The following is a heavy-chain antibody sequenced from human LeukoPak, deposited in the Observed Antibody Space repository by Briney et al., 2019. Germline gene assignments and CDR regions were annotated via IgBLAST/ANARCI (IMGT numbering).Heavy chain of an antibody. CDR3: VPTAGYSSGWYNFDY. CDR2: IIPIFGTA. Sequence: SVKVSCNASGGTFSSYAISWVRQAPGQGLEWMGGIIPIFGTANYAQKFQGRVTITTDESTSTAYMELSSLRSEDTAVYYCVPTAGYSSGWYNFDYWGQGTLVTVSS. D-gene: IGHD6-19*01. J-gene: IGHJ4*02. V-gene: IGHV1-69*05. CDR1: GGTFSSYA.